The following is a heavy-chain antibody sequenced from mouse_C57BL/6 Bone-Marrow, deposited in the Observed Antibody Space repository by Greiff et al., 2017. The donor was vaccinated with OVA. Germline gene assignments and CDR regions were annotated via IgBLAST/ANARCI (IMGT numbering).Heavy chain of an antibody. V-gene: IGHV1-78*01. J-gene: IGHJ4*01. D-gene: IGHD2-5*01. CDR3: ATRGATIVAYYYAMDY. CDR1: GYTFTDHT. Sequence: QVQLQQSDAELVKPGASVKISCKVSGYTFTDHTIHWMKQRPEQGLEWIGYIYPRDGSTKYNEKFKGKATLTADKSSSTAYMQLNSLTSEDSTVYFDATRGATIVAYYYAMDYWGQGTSVTVSS. CDR2: IYPRDGST.